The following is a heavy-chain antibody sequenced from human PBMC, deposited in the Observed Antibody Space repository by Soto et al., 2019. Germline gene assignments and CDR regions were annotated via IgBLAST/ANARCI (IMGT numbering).Heavy chain of an antibody. D-gene: IGHD2-15*01. CDR2: IIPIFGRA. CDR3: ACLGYCSGGSCP. CDR1: GGTFSSYA. V-gene: IGHV1-69*01. Sequence: QVQLVQSGAEVKKPGSSVKVSCKASGGTFSSYAMSWVRQAPGQGLEWMGGIIPIFGRANYAQKFQGRVTITADESTSTACMELSSLKSEDTAVYYCACLGYCSGGSCPWGQGTLVTVSS. J-gene: IGHJ5*02.